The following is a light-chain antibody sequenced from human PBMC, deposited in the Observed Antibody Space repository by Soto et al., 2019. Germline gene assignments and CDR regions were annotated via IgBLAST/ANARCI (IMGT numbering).Light chain of an antibody. CDR2: RNN. Sequence: QSVMTQPPSVSGAPGQRVTISCTGNSANIGAGDDVQWYQQFPGRAPNLIIFRNNNRPSGVPDRFSASKSDNSASLAIAGLQTEDEADYYCQSYDSSVNGVVFGGGTKLTVL. V-gene: IGLV1-40*01. CDR3: QSYDSSVNGVV. CDR1: SANIGAGDD. J-gene: IGLJ2*01.